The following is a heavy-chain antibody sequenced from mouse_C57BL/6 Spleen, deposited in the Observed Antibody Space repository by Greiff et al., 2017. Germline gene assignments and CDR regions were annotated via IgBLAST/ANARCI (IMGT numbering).Heavy chain of an antibody. CDR2: IDPETGGT. CDR3: APYYYGTWFAY. Sequence: VQLQQSGAELVRPGASVTLSCKASGYTFTDYEMHWVKQTPVHGLEWIGAIDPETGGTAYNQKFKGKAILTADKSSSPAYMELRSLTSEDSAVYYCAPYYYGTWFAYWGQGTLVTVSA. D-gene: IGHD1-1*01. J-gene: IGHJ3*01. CDR1: GYTFTDYE. V-gene: IGHV1-15*01.